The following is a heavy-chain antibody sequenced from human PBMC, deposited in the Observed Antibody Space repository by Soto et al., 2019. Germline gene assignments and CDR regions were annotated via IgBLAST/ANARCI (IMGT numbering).Heavy chain of an antibody. D-gene: IGHD5-18*01. CDR2: ISSSSNTI. J-gene: IGHJ4*02. Sequence: EVQLVESGGGLVQPGGSLRLSCAASGFTFSDYSMNWVRQAPGKGLEWVSYISSSSNTIYYADSVKGRFTISRDNAKNSLYLQRNSLRAGDTAVYYCARVGAAMALIWGQGTLVTVSS. CDR3: ARVGAAMALI. CDR1: GFTFSDYS. V-gene: IGHV3-48*01.